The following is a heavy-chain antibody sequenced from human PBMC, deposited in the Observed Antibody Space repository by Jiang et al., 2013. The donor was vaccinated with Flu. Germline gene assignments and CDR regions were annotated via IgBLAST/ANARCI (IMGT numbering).Heavy chain of an antibody. V-gene: IGHV6-1*01. D-gene: IGHD3-16*02. J-gene: IGHJ5*02. Sequence: QTLSLTCAISGDSVSSNSAAWNWIRQSPSRGLEWLGRTYYRSKWYNDYAVSVKSRITINPDTSKNQFSLQLNSVTPEDTAVYYCARSGGTRYDYVWGSYRYVNWFDPWGQGTLVTVSS. CDR2: TYYRSKWYN. CDR1: GDSVSSNSAA. CDR3: ARSGGTRYDYVWGSYRYVNWFDP.